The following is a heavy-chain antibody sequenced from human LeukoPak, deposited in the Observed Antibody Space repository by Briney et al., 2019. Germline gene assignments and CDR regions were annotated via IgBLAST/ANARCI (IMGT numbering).Heavy chain of an antibody. Sequence: HPGGSLRLSCAASRFTFTDYGMHWVRQAPGKGLEWVAAIWYDGSHENNADSVKGRFTISRDNSKNTLYLQMDSLRAEDTAVYYCARGKLGDSGNHYTYFDLWGQGTLVTVPS. V-gene: IGHV3-33*01. J-gene: IGHJ4*02. CDR3: ARGKLGDSGNHYTYFDL. CDR2: IWYDGSHE. D-gene: IGHD3-10*01. CDR1: RFTFTDYG.